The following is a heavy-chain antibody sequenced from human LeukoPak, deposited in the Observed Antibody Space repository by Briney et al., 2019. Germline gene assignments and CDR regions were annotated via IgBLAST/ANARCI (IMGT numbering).Heavy chain of an antibody. D-gene: IGHD3-22*01. Sequence: PSETLSLTCTVSGGSISSYYWSWIRQPPGKGLEWIGYIYYSGSTNYNPSLKSRVTISVDTSKNQFSLKLSSVTAADTAVYYCARLGVVVAGSFDYWGQGTLVTVSS. CDR1: GGSISSYY. CDR2: IYYSGST. J-gene: IGHJ4*02. V-gene: IGHV4-59*01. CDR3: ARLGVVVAGSFDY.